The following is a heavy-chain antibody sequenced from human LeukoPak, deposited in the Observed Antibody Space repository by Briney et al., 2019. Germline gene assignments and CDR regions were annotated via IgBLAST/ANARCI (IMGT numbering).Heavy chain of an antibody. CDR2: IIPVLGTP. V-gene: IGHV1-69*13. D-gene: IGHD3-10*01. CDR3: AREYYYNSESYLTLCLDP. CDR1: GGTFSSYP. Sequence: EASVKVSCKASGGTFSSYPMSWVRQAPGQGLEWMGRIIPVLGTPTYAQKYQGRITITADESTSTAYMELTSLKVEDTAVYYCAREYYYNSESYLTLCLDPWGQGTLVTVSS. J-gene: IGHJ5*02.